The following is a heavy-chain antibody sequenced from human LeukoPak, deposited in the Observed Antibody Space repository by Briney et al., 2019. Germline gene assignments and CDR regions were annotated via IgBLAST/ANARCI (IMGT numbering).Heavy chain of an antibody. J-gene: IGHJ6*04. CDR2: LYYSGST. D-gene: IGHD3-3*01. Sequence: PSETLSLTCTVSGGSISSYYWTWIRQPPGKGLEWIGSLYYSGSTNYNPSLKSRVTISVDTSKNQFSLKLSSVTAADTAVYYCARVPSLRFLEWFPDVWGKGTTVTVSS. V-gene: IGHV4-59*01. CDR1: GGSISSYY. CDR3: ARVPSLRFLEWFPDV.